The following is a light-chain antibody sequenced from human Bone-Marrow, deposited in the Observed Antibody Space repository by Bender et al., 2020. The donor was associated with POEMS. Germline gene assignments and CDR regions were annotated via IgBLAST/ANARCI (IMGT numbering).Light chain of an antibody. Sequence: QSVLTQPPSASGTPGQRVTISCSGGSSNIGAHAVNWYQHLPGKTPKLLIYSSHRRPSKVPDRFSGSRSGTSASLAIGGLQSEDEADYYCAVWDDSLNGWVFGGGTKLAVL. CDR3: AVWDDSLNGWV. V-gene: IGLV1-44*01. CDR1: SSNIGAHA. J-gene: IGLJ3*02. CDR2: SSH.